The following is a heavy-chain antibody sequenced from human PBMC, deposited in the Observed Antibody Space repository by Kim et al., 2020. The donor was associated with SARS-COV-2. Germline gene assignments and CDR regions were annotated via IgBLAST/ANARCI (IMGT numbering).Heavy chain of an antibody. V-gene: IGHV4-34*01. D-gene: IGHD3-9*01. Sequence: YNPSLKSRVTISLDTSKNQFSLKLTSVTAADTAVYYCARNDILTGYPPDYWGQGTLVTVSS. CDR3: ARNDILTGYPPDY. J-gene: IGHJ4*02.